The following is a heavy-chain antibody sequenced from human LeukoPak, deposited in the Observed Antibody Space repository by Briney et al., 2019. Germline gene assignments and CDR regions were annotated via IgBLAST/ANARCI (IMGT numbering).Heavy chain of an antibody. CDR2: ISSGGITI. Sequence: SGGSLRLSCAASGFSFSDYAMHWVRQAPGKGLEWVSYISSGGITIYYADSVKGRFTISRDNAKNSLYLQMNSLRAEDTAVYYCATGYSSGWYWGQGTLVTVSS. J-gene: IGHJ4*02. D-gene: IGHD6-19*01. CDR1: GFSFSDYA. V-gene: IGHV3-11*01. CDR3: ATGYSSGWY.